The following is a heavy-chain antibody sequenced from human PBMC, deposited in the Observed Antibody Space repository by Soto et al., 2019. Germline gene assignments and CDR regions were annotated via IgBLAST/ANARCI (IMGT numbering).Heavy chain of an antibody. J-gene: IGHJ4*02. Sequence: GRSLRLSCAASGFTFSSYAMSWVRQAPGKGLEWVSAISGSGGSTYYADSVKGRFTISRDNSKNTLYLQMNSLRAEDTAVYYCAKDGYCTNGVCHGYFDYWGQGTLVTVSS. D-gene: IGHD2-8*01. CDR1: GFTFSSYA. CDR2: ISGSGGST. V-gene: IGHV3-23*01. CDR3: AKDGYCTNGVCHGYFDY.